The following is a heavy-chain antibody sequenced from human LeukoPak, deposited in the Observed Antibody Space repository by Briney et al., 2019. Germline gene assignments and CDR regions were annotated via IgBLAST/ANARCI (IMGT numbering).Heavy chain of an antibody. V-gene: IGHV4-4*07. CDR2: IYTSGST. Sequence: PSETLSLTCTVSGGSISSYYWSWIRQPAGKGPEWIGRIYTSGSTNYNPSLKSRVTMSVDTSKNQFSLKLSSVTAADTAVYYCARFSYDSSGYYSFDYWGQGTLVTVSS. CDR1: GGSISSYY. D-gene: IGHD3-22*01. J-gene: IGHJ4*02. CDR3: ARFSYDSSGYYSFDY.